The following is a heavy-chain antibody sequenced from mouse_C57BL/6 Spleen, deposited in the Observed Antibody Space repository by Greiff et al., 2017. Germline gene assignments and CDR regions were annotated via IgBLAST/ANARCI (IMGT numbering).Heavy chain of an antibody. CDR2: IYPGDGDT. D-gene: IGHD1-1*01. J-gene: IGHJ2*01. V-gene: IGHV1-82*01. CDR1: GYAFSSSW. Sequence: VQLKESGPELVKPGASVKISCKASGYAFSSSWMNWVKQRPGKGLEWIGRIYPGDGDTNYNGKFKGKATLTADKSSSTAYMQLSSLTSEDSAVYFCARYLTDDYFDYWGQGTTLTVSS. CDR3: ARYLTDDYFDY.